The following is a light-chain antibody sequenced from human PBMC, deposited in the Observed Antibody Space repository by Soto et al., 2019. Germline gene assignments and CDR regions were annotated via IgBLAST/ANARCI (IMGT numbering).Light chain of an antibody. Sequence: EIVLRQSPATLSLSLGERATLSFRASQSIGSYLAWYQHKLGQTPRLLIYDASNRATGIPVRFSGSGSGTDFTLTISSLEPEDFAVYYCQQRSTWPPFSFGPGTKVDI. CDR2: DAS. CDR3: QQRSTWPPFS. V-gene: IGKV3-11*01. CDR1: QSIGSY. J-gene: IGKJ3*01.